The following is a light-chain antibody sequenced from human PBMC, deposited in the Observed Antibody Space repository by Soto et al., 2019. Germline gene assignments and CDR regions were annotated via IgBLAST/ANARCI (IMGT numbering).Light chain of an antibody. CDR1: SSDVGRYNL. CDR3: CSYAGSGTFYV. Sequence: QSVLTQPASVSGSPGQSITISCTGTSSDVGRYNLVSWYQQHPGKAPKLMIYEGTERPSGVSNRFSGSKSDNTASLTISGLQAEDEADYYCCSYAGSGTFYVFGTGTKLTVL. CDR2: EGT. V-gene: IGLV2-23*01. J-gene: IGLJ1*01.